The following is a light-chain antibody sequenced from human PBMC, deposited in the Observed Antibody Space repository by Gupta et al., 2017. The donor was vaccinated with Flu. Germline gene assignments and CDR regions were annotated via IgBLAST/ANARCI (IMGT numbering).Light chain of an antibody. V-gene: IGKV3-11*01. Sequence: EIVLTQSPATLSLSPGESATLSCRASQSVSSYLAWYQQKPGQAPRLLIYDASNRATGITARFGGSGSGIDFTLTISSLEPEEFAVYYCQQRSNWPRLTFGGGTKVEIK. CDR3: QQRSNWPRLT. CDR1: QSVSSY. CDR2: DAS. J-gene: IGKJ4*01.